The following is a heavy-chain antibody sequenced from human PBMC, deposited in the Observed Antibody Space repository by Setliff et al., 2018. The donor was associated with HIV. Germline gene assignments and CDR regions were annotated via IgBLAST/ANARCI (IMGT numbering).Heavy chain of an antibody. V-gene: IGHV1-2*02. J-gene: IGHJ6*03. Sequence: GASVKVSCKASGYTFTGYYRHWVRQAPGQGLEWMGWVDPNSGGTNYAQKFQGRVSMTRDTSINTAYMELTRLRSDDTAVYYCARDEGPAAAKGYYYYYMDVWGKGTTVTVSS. CDR3: ARDEGPAAAKGYYYYYMDV. CDR2: VDPNSGGT. D-gene: IGHD2-2*01. CDR1: GYTFTGYY.